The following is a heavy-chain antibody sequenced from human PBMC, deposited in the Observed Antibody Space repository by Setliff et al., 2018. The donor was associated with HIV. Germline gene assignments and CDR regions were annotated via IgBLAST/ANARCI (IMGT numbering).Heavy chain of an antibody. Sequence: SETLSLTCAVYGGSFSAYYWSWIRQSPEMGLEWIAETSHTGSTKYNPSLGSLVTISLATSKNQFSLSLRSLSAADTAVYYCARDKRYRFPFDSWGQGTLVTVSS. CDR3: ARDKRYRFPFDS. J-gene: IGHJ4*02. CDR2: TSHTGST. CDR1: GGSFSAYY. D-gene: IGHD2-2*02. V-gene: IGHV4-34*01.